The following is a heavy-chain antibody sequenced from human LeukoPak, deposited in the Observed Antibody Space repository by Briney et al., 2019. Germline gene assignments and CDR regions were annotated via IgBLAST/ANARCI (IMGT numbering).Heavy chain of an antibody. Sequence: ASVKVSCKASGYTFTSYDINWVRQATGQGLEWMGWMNPNSGNTGYAQKFQGRVTMTRNTSISTAYMELSSLRSEDTAVYYCARSWIHDFWSGLIKPRTYFDYWGQGTRVTVSS. J-gene: IGHJ4*02. CDR3: ARSWIHDFWSGLIKPRTYFDY. CDR2: MNPNSGNT. D-gene: IGHD3-3*01. V-gene: IGHV1-8*01. CDR1: GYTFTSYD.